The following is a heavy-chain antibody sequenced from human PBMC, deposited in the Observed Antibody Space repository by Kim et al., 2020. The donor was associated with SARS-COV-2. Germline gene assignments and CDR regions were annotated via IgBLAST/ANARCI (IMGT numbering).Heavy chain of an antibody. CDR3: ARDLSGYSTSSSCFDI. J-gene: IGHJ3*02. V-gene: IGHV3-30*07. D-gene: IGHD6-6*01. Sequence: SVKGRFTISRDNSKNTLYLQMNSLRAEDTAVYYCARDLSGYSTSSSCFDIWGQGAKVTVSS.